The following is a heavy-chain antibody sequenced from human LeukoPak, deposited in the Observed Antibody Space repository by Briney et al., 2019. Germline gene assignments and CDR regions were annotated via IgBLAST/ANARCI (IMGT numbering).Heavy chain of an antibody. CDR2: INHSGST. Sequence: AETLTLTCAVYGGSFSGYYWSWIRHPPGKGLEWIGEINHSGSTNYNPSLKSRVTISVDTSKNQFSLKLSSVTAADTAVYYCAREAVTGIAAAGIGFDPWGQGTLVTVSS. V-gene: IGHV4-34*01. D-gene: IGHD6-13*01. CDR3: AREAVTGIAAAGIGFDP. J-gene: IGHJ5*02. CDR1: GGSFSGYY.